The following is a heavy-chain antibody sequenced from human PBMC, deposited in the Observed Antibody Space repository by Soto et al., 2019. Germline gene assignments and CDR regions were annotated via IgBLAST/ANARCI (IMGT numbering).Heavy chain of an antibody. V-gene: IGHV3-15*04. Sequence: DVLLVESGGGLVKPGGSLRLSCAASGFTFNMAWLSWVRQAPGKGLEWVGRIGGNTESGTTDYAAPVKGRFTISRDDSKNTVYLQMNSRKTEYTAVYYCTSGGGYSNSHRCFDPWGQGTPVIV. CDR3: TSGGGYSNSHRCFDP. D-gene: IGHD6-13*01. CDR2: IGGNTESGTT. J-gene: IGHJ5*02. CDR1: GFTFNMAW.